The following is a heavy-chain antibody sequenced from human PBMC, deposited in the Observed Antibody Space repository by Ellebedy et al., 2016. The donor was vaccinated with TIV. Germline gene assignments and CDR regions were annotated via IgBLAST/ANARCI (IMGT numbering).Heavy chain of an antibody. CDR2: IGTTGNTV. V-gene: IGHV3-48*02. Sequence: GESLKISCAASGLTFSSHSMNWVRQAPGKGLEWVSCIGTTGNTVYYADSVKGRFTISRDTAMNSLYLEMNSLRDEDTAVYYCARVRGTYAYGMDVWGQGTTVTVSS. D-gene: IGHD3-16*01. CDR3: ARVRGTYAYGMDV. J-gene: IGHJ6*02. CDR1: GLTFSSHS.